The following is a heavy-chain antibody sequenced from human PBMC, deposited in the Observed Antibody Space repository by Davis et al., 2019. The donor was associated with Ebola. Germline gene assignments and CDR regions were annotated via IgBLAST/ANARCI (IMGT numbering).Heavy chain of an antibody. Sequence: MPSETLSLTCTVSGGSISIYYWTWIRQPAGKGLEWIGRIYISESTNYNPSLKSRVTISVDTSKNHFSLKLSSVTAADTAVYYCARRDYGDLDYWGQGTLVTVSS. CDR1: GGSISIYY. CDR2: IYISEST. J-gene: IGHJ4*02. V-gene: IGHV4-4*07. D-gene: IGHD4-17*01. CDR3: ARRDYGDLDY.